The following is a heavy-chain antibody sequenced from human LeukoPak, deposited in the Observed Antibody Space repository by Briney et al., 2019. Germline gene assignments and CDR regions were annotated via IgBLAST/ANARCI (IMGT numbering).Heavy chain of an antibody. CDR2: ISRSGGNI. J-gene: IGHJ3*02. CDR1: GFTFSTYE. CDR3: ARDGDSGYPAPFDI. V-gene: IGHV3-48*03. D-gene: IGHD5-12*01. Sequence: PGGSLRLSCAASGFTFSTYEMAWVRQAPGKGLEWVAYISRSGGNIYYADSVKGRFTISRGNAKNSLYLQMNSLRAEDTAVYYCARDGDSGYPAPFDIWGQGTMVTVSS.